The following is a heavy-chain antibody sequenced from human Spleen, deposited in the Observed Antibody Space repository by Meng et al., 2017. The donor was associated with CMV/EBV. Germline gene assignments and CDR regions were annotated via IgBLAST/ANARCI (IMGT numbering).Heavy chain of an antibody. CDR1: GGSVNNGLYY. J-gene: IGHJ4*02. CDR3: ARVRPNYFGSSNISLLFEK. V-gene: IGHV4-61*01. CDR2: IFYSGAS. D-gene: IGHD3-22*01. Sequence: SETLSLTCTVSGGSVNNGLYYWSWIRQPPGKGLEWLGYIFYSGASSYHPSLNSRVTMSLDTSKNQFSLRLTSVTAADSAVYYCARVRPNYFGSSNISLLFEKWGQGTLVTVSS.